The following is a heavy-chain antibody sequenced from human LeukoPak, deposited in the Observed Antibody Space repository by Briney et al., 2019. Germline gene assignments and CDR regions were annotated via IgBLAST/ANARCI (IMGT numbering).Heavy chain of an antibody. J-gene: IGHJ4*02. CDR3: ARVWVYLDY. Sequence: GGSLRLSCAASGFSFSSYEMNWVRQAPGKGLEWVSYISSSGSTIYYADSVKGRFTISRDNAKNSLYPQMNSLRAEDTAVYYCARVWVYLDYWGQGTLVTVSS. CDR1: GFSFSSYE. D-gene: IGHD3-10*01. V-gene: IGHV3-48*03. CDR2: ISSSGSTI.